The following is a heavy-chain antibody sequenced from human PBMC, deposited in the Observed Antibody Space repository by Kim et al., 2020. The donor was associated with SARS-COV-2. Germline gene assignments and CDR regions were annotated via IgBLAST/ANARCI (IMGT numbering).Heavy chain of an antibody. CDR3: ARVGDASGGYYYYGMDV. Sequence: GGSLRLSCAASGFTFSSYSMNWVRQAPGKGLEWVSSISSSSSYIYYADSVKGRFTISRDNAKNSLYLQMNSLRAEDTAVYYCARVGDASGGYYYYGMDVWGQGTTVTVSS. CDR1: GFTFSSYS. CDR2: ISSSSSYI. V-gene: IGHV3-21*01. J-gene: IGHJ6*02. D-gene: IGHD2-21*02.